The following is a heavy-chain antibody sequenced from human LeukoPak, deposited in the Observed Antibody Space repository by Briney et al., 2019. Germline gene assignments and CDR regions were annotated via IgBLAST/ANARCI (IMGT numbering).Heavy chain of an antibody. D-gene: IGHD3-3*01. CDR3: ARVVLPFYYYYMDV. CDR1: GFTFSDYY. V-gene: IGHV3-11*01. Sequence: GRSLRLSCAASGFTFSDYYMSWIRQAPGKGLEWVSYISTSGSTIYYADSVKGRFTISRDNAKNSLYLQMNSLRAEDTAVYYCARVVLPFYYYYMDVWGTGTTVTLSS. CDR2: ISTSGSTI. J-gene: IGHJ6*03.